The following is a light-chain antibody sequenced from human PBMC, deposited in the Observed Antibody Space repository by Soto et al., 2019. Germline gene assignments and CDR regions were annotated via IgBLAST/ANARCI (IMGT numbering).Light chain of an antibody. CDR1: SSDVGAYNY. Sequence: QSALTQPASVSGSPGQSITISCTGTSSDVGAYNYVSWYQQHPGKGPELIIYKVTDRPSGVSSRFSGSKSGNTASLTISGLQAEDEADYYCSSYTTSSTWVFGGGTKLTVL. CDR2: KVT. CDR3: SSYTTSSTWV. J-gene: IGLJ3*02. V-gene: IGLV2-14*01.